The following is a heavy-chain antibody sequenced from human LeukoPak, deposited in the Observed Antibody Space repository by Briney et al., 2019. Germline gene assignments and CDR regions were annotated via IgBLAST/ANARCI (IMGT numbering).Heavy chain of an antibody. CDR1: GYTFTGYY. CDR3: AREAAAAGRWSAPSDY. Sequence: ASVKVSCMASGYTFTGYYMHWVRQAPGQGLEWMGWINPNSGGTNYAQKFQGRVTMTRDTSISTAYMELSRLRSDDTAVYYCAREAAAAGRWSAPSDYWGQGTLVTVSS. D-gene: IGHD6-13*01. J-gene: IGHJ4*02. CDR2: INPNSGGT. V-gene: IGHV1-2*02.